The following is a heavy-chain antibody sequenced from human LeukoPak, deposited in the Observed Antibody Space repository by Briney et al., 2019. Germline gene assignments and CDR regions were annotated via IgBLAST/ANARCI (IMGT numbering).Heavy chain of an antibody. Sequence: SETLSLTGTVSRGSISGSSYYWGWIRQPPGKCLERIGSIFYSGSPYYNPSLNPRVTISVHPSNNQFSLRLRSVTAADTAVYYCAGHFRHTGSPSDWGQGTLVTVSS. J-gene: IGHJ4*02. CDR3: AGHFRHTGSPSD. V-gene: IGHV4-39*01. D-gene: IGHD7-27*01. CDR1: RGSISGSSYY. CDR2: IFYSGSP.